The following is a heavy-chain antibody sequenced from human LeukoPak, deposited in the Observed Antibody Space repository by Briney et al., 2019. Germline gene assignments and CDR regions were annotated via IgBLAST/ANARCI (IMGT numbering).Heavy chain of an antibody. D-gene: IGHD6-13*01. Sequence: PGGSLRLSCAASGFTLISYWMYWVRQAPGKGLVWVSLINSDGGSTTYAESVKGRFTISRDNAKNTLSLQMNSLRAEDTAVYYCARVTSSRGAIDIWGQGTMVTVSS. CDR3: ARVTSSRGAIDI. CDR1: GFTLISYW. V-gene: IGHV3-74*01. J-gene: IGHJ3*02. CDR2: INSDGGST.